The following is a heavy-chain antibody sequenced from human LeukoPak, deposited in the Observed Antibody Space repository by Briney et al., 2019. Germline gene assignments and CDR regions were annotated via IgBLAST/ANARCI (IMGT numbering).Heavy chain of an antibody. D-gene: IGHD4-17*01. CDR3: ARVANDYGDYPFDY. CDR1: GGSISSGDYY. Sequence: SQTLSLTCTVSGGSISSGDYYWSWIRQPPGKGLEWIGSIYYSGSTYYDPSLKSRVTISVDTSKNQFSLKLSSVTAADTAVYYCARVANDYGDYPFDYWGQGTLVTVSS. V-gene: IGHV4-30-4*01. J-gene: IGHJ4*02. CDR2: IYYSGST.